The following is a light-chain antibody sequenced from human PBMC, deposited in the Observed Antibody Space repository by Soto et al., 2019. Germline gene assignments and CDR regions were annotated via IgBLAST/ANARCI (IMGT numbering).Light chain of an antibody. V-gene: IGLV1-40*01. CDR1: SSNIGAGYD. Sequence: QPVLTQPPSVSGAPGQRVTISCTGSSSNIGAGYDVHWYQQLPGTAPKLLIYGNSNRPSGVPDRFSGSKSGTSASLAITGLQAEDEAYYYCQSYDSSLSGYVFGTGTKVTVL. J-gene: IGLJ1*01. CDR3: QSYDSSLSGYV. CDR2: GNS.